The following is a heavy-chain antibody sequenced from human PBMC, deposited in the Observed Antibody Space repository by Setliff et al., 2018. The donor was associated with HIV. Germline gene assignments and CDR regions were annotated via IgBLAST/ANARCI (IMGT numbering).Heavy chain of an antibody. CDR1: GYTFTSDG. Sequence: ASVKVSCKASGYTFTSDGISWVRQAPGQGLEWMGWISSYNDNRNYAQNFQGRVTMTTHTSTSTAYMELRSLTSDDTAVYYWARNRMYAAMAPMAPFAYWGQGTLITVSS. D-gene: IGHD2-8*01. J-gene: IGHJ4*02. CDR2: ISSYNDNR. CDR3: ARNRMYAAMAPMAPFAY. V-gene: IGHV1-18*01.